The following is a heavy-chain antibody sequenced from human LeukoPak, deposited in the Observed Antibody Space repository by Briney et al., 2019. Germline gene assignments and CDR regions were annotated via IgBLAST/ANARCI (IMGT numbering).Heavy chain of an antibody. CDR2: ISASGIGT. CDR3: AKVLGRSGWQTDY. D-gene: IGHD6-19*01. J-gene: IGHJ4*02. Sequence: GGSLRLSCAASGFTFSTYVMSWVRQAPGKGLEWVSTISASGIGTYYADSVKGRFTVSRDNSKNTLYLQMNSLRAEDTAVYYCAKVLGRSGWQTDYWGQGTLVTVSS. CDR1: GFTFSTYV. V-gene: IGHV3-23*01.